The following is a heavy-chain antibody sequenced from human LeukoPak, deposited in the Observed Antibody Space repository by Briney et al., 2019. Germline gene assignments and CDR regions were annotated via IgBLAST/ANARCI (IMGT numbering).Heavy chain of an antibody. J-gene: IGHJ6*03. CDR3: ARGQGLGIWTGYYYYMDV. D-gene: IGHD3/OR15-3a*01. V-gene: IGHV4-34*01. CDR2: INHSGST. Sequence: SETLSLTCTVSGGSVSSHTYYWSWIRQPPGKGLEWIGEINHSGSTNYNPSLKSRVTISVDTSKNQFSLKLSSVTAADTAVYYCARGQGLGIWTGYYYYMDVWGKGTTVTVSS. CDR1: GGSVSSHTYY.